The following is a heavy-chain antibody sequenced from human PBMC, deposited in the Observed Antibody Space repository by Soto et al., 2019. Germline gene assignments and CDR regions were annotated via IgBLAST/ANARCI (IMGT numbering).Heavy chain of an antibody. CDR1: GGSISSYY. V-gene: IGHV4-59*08. CDR2: IYYSGST. Sequence: QVQLQESGPGLVKPSETLSLTCTVSGGSISSYYWSWIRQPPGKGLAWIGYIYYSGSTNYNPSHKSRVTISVDTSKNQFSLKLNSMTAADTAVYYCARHNYGSGSTYFDYWGQGTLVTVSS. D-gene: IGHD3-10*01. CDR3: ARHNYGSGSTYFDY. J-gene: IGHJ4*02.